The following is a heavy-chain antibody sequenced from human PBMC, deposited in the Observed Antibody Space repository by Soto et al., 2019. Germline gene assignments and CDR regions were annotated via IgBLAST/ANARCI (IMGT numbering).Heavy chain of an antibody. CDR3: ARDRATVTGNFDY. J-gene: IGHJ4*02. D-gene: IGHD4-17*01. Sequence: ASVKVSFKASGYIFPGYYMHWVRQAPGQGLEWMGWINPNSGGTNYAQKFQGRVTMTRDTSISTAFMEVSRLRSDDTAVYYCARDRATVTGNFDYWGQGTLVTVSS. CDR2: INPNSGGT. CDR1: GYIFPGYY. V-gene: IGHV1-2*02.